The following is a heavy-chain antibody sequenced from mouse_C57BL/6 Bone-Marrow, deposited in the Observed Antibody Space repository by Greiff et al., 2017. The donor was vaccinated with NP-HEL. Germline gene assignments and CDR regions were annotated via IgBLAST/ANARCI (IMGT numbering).Heavy chain of an antibody. D-gene: IGHD1-1*01. CDR3: TTGYYGRFAY. CDR1: GFNIKDDY. Sequence: EVQLQQSGAELVRPGASAKLSCPASGFNIKDDYMTWVKQGPEQGLGWIGWIDPENGDTEYASKFQGKATRTADTSSNTAYLQLSSLTSEDTAVYYCTTGYYGRFAYWGQGTLVTVSA. CDR2: IDPENGDT. V-gene: IGHV14-4*01. J-gene: IGHJ3*01.